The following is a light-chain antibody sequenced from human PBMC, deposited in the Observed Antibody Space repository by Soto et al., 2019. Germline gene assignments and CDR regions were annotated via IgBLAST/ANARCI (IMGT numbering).Light chain of an antibody. CDR3: QQSFTNRWT. Sequence: DIQMTQSPSSLSASVGDRVTLTCRASQTVSNYFNWYQQKPGKAPTLLIYGASSLRSGVPSRFSGSGSGTEFTLTISTLQPEDFATYYCQQSFTNRWTFGQGTTVE. CDR2: GAS. J-gene: IGKJ1*01. V-gene: IGKV1-39*01. CDR1: QTVSNY.